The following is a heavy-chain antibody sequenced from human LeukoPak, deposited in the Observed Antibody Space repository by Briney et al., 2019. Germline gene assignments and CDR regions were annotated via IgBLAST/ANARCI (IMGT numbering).Heavy chain of an antibody. J-gene: IGHJ4*02. CDR3: GRFTRSGDSVY. CDR2: IKQDGSEK. V-gene: IGHV3-7*04. Sequence: GGSLRLSCAASGFTFSSYWMSWVRQAPGEGLEWVANIKQDGSEKQYVDSVKGRFAIFRDNAENSLYLQMNSLKAEDTAVYYCGRFTRSGDSVYWGQGTLVTVSS. D-gene: IGHD7-27*01. CDR1: GFTFSSYW.